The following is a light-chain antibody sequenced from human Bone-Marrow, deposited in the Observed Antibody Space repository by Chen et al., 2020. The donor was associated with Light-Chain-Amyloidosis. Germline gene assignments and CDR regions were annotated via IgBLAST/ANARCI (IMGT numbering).Light chain of an antibody. V-gene: IGLV2-14*01. Sequence: QSALTQPASVSGSPGQSLTIPRTGTSSDVGGDNHVSWYQQHPDKAPKLMIYEVTNRPSWVPDRFTGSKSDNTASLTISGLQTEDEADYFCSSYTITNTLVFGSGTRVTVL. CDR1: SSDVGGDNH. CDR2: EVT. J-gene: IGLJ1*01. CDR3: SSYTITNTLV.